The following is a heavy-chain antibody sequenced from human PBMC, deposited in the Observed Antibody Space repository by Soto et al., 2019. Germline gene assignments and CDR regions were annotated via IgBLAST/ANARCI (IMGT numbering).Heavy chain of an antibody. J-gene: IGHJ6*02. CDR2: IIPMSGTA. CDR1: GGTFSNNA. D-gene: IGHD1-26*01. V-gene: IGHV1-69*13. CDR3: QTIVRAADLRGYNVMDV. Sequence: GASVKVSCKASGGTFSNNAISWVRQAPGQGLEWMGGIIPMSGTASYAQKLQGRVTISADEATSTAYMDLRRLRSDDTAVYYCQTIVRAADLRGYNVMDVWGQGTTVTVSS.